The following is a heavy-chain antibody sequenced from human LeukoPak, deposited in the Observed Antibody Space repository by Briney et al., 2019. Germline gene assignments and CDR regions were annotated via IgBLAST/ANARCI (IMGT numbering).Heavy chain of an antibody. D-gene: IGHD5-18*01. CDR3: ARLRGYTSGNPGY. CDR1: GASISSSSYY. V-gene: IGHV4-39*01. Sequence: PSETLSLTCTVSGASISSSSYYWGWIRQPPGKGLEWIGSIYYNGDTYYNSSLKSRLTISVDTSKNQFTLKLSSMTAADTALYYCARLRGYTSGNPGYWGQGSLLTVSS. J-gene: IGHJ4*02. CDR2: IYYNGDT.